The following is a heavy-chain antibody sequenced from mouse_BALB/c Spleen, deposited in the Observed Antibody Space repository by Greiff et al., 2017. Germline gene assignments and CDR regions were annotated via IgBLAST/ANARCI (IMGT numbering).Heavy chain of an antibody. D-gene: IGHD2-4*01. Sequence: VQLKESGAELVKPGASVKLSCTASGFNIKDTYMHWVKQRPEQGLEWIGRIDPANGNTKYDPKFQGKATITADTSSNTAYLQLSSLTSEDTAVYYCASGGVYYDYDGEAMDYWGQGTSVTVSS. CDR1: GFNIKDTY. CDR3: ASGGVYYDYDGEAMDY. V-gene: IGHV14-3*02. J-gene: IGHJ4*01. CDR2: IDPANGNT.